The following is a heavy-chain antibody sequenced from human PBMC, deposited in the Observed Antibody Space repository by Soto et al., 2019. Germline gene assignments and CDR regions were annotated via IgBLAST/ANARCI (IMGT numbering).Heavy chain of an antibody. CDR3: ARGISSSWLYYYYYYMDV. J-gene: IGHJ6*03. CDR1: SGSISSSNW. Sequence: SETLSLTCAVSSGSISSSNWWSWVRQPPGKGLEWIGEIYHSGSTNYNPSLKSRVTISVDKSKNQFSLKLSSVTAADMAVYYCARGISSSWLYYYYYYMDVWGKGTTVTVSS. CDR2: IYHSGST. D-gene: IGHD6-13*01. V-gene: IGHV4-4*02.